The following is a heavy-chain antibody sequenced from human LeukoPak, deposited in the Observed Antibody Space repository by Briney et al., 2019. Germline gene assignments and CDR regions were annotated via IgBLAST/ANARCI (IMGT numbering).Heavy chain of an antibody. J-gene: IGHJ3*02. CDR2: IKSKTDGGTT. V-gene: IGHV3-15*01. CDR3: TTYNDRDAFDI. CDR1: GFTFSNDW. D-gene: IGHD1-14*01. Sequence: GGSLRLSCAASGFTFSNDWRSWVRQAPGKGLEWVGRIKSKTDGGTTDYAAPVKGRFTISRDDSKNTLYLQMNSLKTEDTAVYYCTTYNDRDAFDIWGQGTMVTVSS.